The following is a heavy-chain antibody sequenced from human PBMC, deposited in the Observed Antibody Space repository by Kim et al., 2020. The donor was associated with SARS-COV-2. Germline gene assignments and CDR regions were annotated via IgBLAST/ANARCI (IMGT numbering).Heavy chain of an antibody. CDR1: GFTFSSYW. V-gene: IGHV3-7*01. Sequence: GGSLRLSCAASGFTFSSYWMSWLRQAPGKGLEWVANIKQDGSEKYYVDSVKGRFTISRDNAKNSLYLQMNSLRAEDTAVYYCARDRRVQDYYDSSGYYYGMDVCGQGTTVTVSS. CDR2: IKQDGSEK. J-gene: IGHJ6*02. CDR3: ARDRRVQDYYDSSGYYYGMDV. D-gene: IGHD3-22*01.